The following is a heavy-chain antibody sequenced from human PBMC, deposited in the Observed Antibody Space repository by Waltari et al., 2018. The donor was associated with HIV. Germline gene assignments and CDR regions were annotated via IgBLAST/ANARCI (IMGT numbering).Heavy chain of an antibody. J-gene: IGHJ6*02. V-gene: IGHV5-51*01. Sequence: PGKGLEWMGIIYPGDSDTRYSPSFQGQVTISADKSISTAYLQWSSLKASDTAMYYCARLGYSYGPAGGNYYYGMDVWGQGTTVTVSS. CDR3: ARLGYSYGPAGGNYYYGMDV. CDR2: IYPGDSDT. D-gene: IGHD5-18*01.